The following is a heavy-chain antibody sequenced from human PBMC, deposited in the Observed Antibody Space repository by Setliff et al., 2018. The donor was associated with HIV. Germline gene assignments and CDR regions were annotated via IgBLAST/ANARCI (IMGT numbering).Heavy chain of an antibody. CDR1: GFSLDTSGVS. Sequence: ESGPTLVNPTQTLTLTCTFSGFSLDTSGVSVSWIRQPPGKALEWLARVDWDDDKYYNPSLKSRLTISKDASKNQVVLTMTNMEPVDTATYFCARGFVVMTSMFDFWGQGTLVTVSS. J-gene: IGHJ4*02. CDR3: ARGFVVMTSMFDF. CDR2: VDWDDDK. D-gene: IGHD2-21*02. V-gene: IGHV2-70*11.